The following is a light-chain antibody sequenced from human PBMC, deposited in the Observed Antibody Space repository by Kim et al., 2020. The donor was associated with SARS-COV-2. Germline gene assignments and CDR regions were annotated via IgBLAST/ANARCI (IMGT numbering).Light chain of an antibody. CDR1: SGHSSYA. Sequence: TVKSTGTLSSGHSSYAIAWHQQQPEKGPRYLMKLNSDGSHSKGDGIPDRFSGSSSGAERYLTISSLQSEDEADYYCQTWGTGIRVFGGGTQLTVL. CDR3: QTWGTGIRV. V-gene: IGLV4-69*01. J-gene: IGLJ3*02. CDR2: LNSDGSH.